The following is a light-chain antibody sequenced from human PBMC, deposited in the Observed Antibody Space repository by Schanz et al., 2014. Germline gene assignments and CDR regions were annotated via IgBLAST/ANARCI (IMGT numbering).Light chain of an antibody. CDR2: GAS. J-gene: IGKJ1*01. Sequence: EIVMTQSPATLSVSPGERATLSCRASQSVHRNYLAWHQQKPGQAPRLLIYGASTRATGIPARISGSGSGKEFTLTISSLQSEDFAVYYCQQYGSSPAVAFGQGTKVEIK. V-gene: IGKV3D-15*02. CDR1: QSVHRN. CDR3: QQYGSSPAVA.